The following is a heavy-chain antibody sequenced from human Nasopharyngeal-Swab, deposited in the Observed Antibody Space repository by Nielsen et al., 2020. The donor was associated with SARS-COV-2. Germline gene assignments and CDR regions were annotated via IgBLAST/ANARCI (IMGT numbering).Heavy chain of an antibody. V-gene: IGHV4-34*01. Sequence: WIRQPPGKGLEWTGEINHSGSTNYNPSLKSRVTISVDTSKNQFSLKLSSVTAADTAVYYCARGSLVVVTIAPFDYWGQGTLVTVSS. CDR3: ARGSLVVVTIAPFDY. CDR2: INHSGST. D-gene: IGHD3-22*01. J-gene: IGHJ4*02.